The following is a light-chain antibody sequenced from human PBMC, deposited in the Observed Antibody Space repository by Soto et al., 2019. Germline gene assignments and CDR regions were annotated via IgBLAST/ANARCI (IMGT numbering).Light chain of an antibody. V-gene: IGKV3-20*01. CDR2: GGS. CDR1: QSVSSNY. J-gene: IGKJ1*01. CDR3: QQYGSSLRT. Sequence: EIVLTQSPGTLSLSPGERATLSCRASQSVSSNYLGWYQKKPGQAPRLLTYGGSSRATGIPDRFSGSGSGTDFTLTISRLEPEDFAVYYCQQYGSSLRTFGQGTKVDIK.